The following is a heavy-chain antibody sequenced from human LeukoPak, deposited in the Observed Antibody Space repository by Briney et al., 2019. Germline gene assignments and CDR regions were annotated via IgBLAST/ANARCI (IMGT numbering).Heavy chain of an antibody. Sequence: SVKVSCKASGGTLTSYSISWVRQAPGQGLEWMGGIIPIFKTAKYTQNSQGRVTITADESTSTSYMELSSLRSDDTAVYYCARDRGIELWLLEDWGQGTLVTVSS. V-gene: IGHV1-69*13. D-gene: IGHD5-18*01. CDR3: ARDRGIELWLLED. CDR1: GGTLTSYS. CDR2: IIPIFKTA. J-gene: IGHJ4*02.